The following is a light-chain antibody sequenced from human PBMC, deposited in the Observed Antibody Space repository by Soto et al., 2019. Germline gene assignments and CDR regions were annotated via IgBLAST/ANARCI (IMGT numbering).Light chain of an antibody. V-gene: IGLV1-51*02. Sequence: QSVLTQPPSVSAAPGQKVIISCSGTFSNIGNNLVSWYQQVPGTAPKLLIYENNQRPSATPDRISGSKSGTSATLGITGLQTGDEADYYCGTWDSSLSVVVFGGGTKLTVL. CDR2: ENN. CDR1: FSNIGNNL. CDR3: GTWDSSLSVVV. J-gene: IGLJ2*01.